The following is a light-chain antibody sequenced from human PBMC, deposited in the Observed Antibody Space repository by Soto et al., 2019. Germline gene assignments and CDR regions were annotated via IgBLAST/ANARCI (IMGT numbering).Light chain of an antibody. Sequence: DIVMTQAPDSLAVSLGDRATINCKSSQSVLYSSNNKNYLAWYQQKPGQPPKLLIYWASTRESGVPDRFSGSGSGTDFPLTINSLQAEDVAVYYCQQYYTTPPMYTFGQGTKLEIK. CDR2: WAS. CDR1: QSVLYSSNNKNY. CDR3: QQYYTTPPMYT. J-gene: IGKJ2*01. V-gene: IGKV4-1*01.